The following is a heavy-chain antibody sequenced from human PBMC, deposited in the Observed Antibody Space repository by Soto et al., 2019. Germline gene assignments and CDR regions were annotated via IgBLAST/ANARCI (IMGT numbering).Heavy chain of an antibody. CDR2: INTYNGNT. Sequence: QVQLVQSGAEVKNPGASVKVSCKASGYTFTRYGIGWARQAPGQGLEWMGWINTYNGNTKYAQNVQGRVTLTTDTSTSTAYMELRSLRSNDTGIYYCAMVDVYVTPSPQDVWGQGTTVIVSS. D-gene: IGHD3-16*01. CDR1: GYTFTRYG. V-gene: IGHV1-18*01. J-gene: IGHJ6*02. CDR3: AMVDVYVTPSPQDV.